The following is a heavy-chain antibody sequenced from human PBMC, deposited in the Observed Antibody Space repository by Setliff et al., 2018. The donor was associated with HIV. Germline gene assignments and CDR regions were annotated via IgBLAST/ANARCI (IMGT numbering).Heavy chain of an antibody. Sequence: ETLSLTCFVSGVSISGHFWGWIRQPPGKGLEWIGYIYTSGTTEYNPSLDSRVTISVDTSRDQFSLNLRSVTAADTALYFCARLIHTGLLYFDYWGLGMLVT. V-gene: IGHV4-4*09. D-gene: IGHD2-8*02. CDR2: IYTSGTT. CDR1: GVSISGHF. CDR3: ARLIHTGLLYFDY. J-gene: IGHJ4*02.